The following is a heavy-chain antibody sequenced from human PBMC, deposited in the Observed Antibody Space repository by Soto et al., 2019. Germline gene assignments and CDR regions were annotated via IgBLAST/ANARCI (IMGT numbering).Heavy chain of an antibody. D-gene: IGHD3-3*01. V-gene: IGHV3-23*01. CDR2: ISGGGGFT. CDR1: GFTFSSYA. Sequence: EVQLLESGGGLVQPGGSLRLSCAASGFTFSSYAMTWVRQTPGEGLEWVSAISGGGGFTYYADSVKGRFTISRDTPGNTVYLQRDGLRAEDTAIYYCVKGPITDSKIYYYYGLDVWGQGTTVTVSS. J-gene: IGHJ6*02. CDR3: VKGPITDSKIYYYYGLDV.